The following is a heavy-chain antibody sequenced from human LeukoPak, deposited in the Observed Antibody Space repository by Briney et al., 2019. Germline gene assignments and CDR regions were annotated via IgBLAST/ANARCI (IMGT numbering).Heavy chain of an antibody. Sequence: GGSLRLSCTPSGFAFDDFAMSWVRQPAGKGLEWVGFIRRRAYGGAAEYAASVKGRFIISRDDSKGIAYLQMNSLKTEDTAVYYCSRNGLVDFDYWGQGSRVIVSP. CDR3: SRNGLVDFDY. V-gene: IGHV3-49*04. J-gene: IGHJ4*02. CDR2: IRRRAYGGAA. CDR1: GFAFDDFA.